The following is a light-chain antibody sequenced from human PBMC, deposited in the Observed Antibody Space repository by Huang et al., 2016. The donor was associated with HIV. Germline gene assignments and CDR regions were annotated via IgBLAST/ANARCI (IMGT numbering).Light chain of an antibody. CDR3: QQSYSIPYT. J-gene: IGKJ2*01. CDR1: QSITSF. V-gene: IGKV1-39*01. CDR2: TAS. Sequence: DIQMTQSPSSLSASLGVRVTITCRASQSITSFLNWYQQKPGKAPELLIYTASSLQSGVPSRFSGSGSGTDFTLTINSLQPEDFATYFCQQSYSIPYTFGQGTKLEIK.